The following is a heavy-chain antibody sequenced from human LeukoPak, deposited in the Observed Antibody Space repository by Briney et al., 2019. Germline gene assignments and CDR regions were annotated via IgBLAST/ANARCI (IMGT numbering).Heavy chain of an antibody. Sequence: GGSLRLSCAASGFPFSDYWMTWIRQAPGKGLEWVAHIKQDGSERYYGDSVKGRFTISRDNANNLVYLQMNSLGAEVTAVYYCARGWNYAFRFDYWGQGTLVTVSS. CDR1: GFPFSDYW. J-gene: IGHJ4*02. V-gene: IGHV3-7*01. CDR2: IKQDGSER. CDR3: ARGWNYAFRFDY. D-gene: IGHD1-7*01.